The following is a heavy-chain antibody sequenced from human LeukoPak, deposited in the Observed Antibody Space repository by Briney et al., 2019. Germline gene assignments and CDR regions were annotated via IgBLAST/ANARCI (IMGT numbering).Heavy chain of an antibody. CDR1: GFTFSNYA. J-gene: IGHJ4*02. Sequence: GGSLRLSCAASGFTFSNYAMSWVRQAPGKGLEWVSGISGGGDTTYFADSVKGRFAISRDNPKNTLYLQMSSLRAEDMAVYYCAKGSKWLSHFDYWGQGTLVTVSS. V-gene: IGHV3-23*01. D-gene: IGHD6-19*01. CDR3: AKGSKWLSHFDY. CDR2: ISGGGDTT.